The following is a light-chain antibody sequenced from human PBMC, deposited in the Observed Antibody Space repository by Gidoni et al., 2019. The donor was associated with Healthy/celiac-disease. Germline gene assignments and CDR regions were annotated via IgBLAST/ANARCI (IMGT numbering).Light chain of an antibody. CDR1: ALPKQY. CDR3: QSADSSCTYL. Sequence: ELTQPPSESVSPGQTARITCSGDALPKQYAYWYQQTPGQAPVLVIYKDSERPSGIPARFSGSSSGTTVTLTISGVQAEDEADYYCQSADSSCTYLFGGATKLTVL. J-gene: IGLJ3*02. V-gene: IGLV3-25*03. CDR2: KDS.